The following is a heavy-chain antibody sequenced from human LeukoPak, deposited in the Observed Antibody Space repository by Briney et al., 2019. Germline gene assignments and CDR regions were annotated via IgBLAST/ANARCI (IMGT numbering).Heavy chain of an antibody. CDR3: ARVWGYSSSSDAFDI. CDR1: GFTFSSYW. D-gene: IGHD6-6*01. V-gene: IGHV3-7*01. Sequence: GGSMRLSCAASGFTFSSYWMSWVRQAPGKGLEWVANIKQDGSEKYYVDSVKGRFTISRDNAKNSLYLQMNSLRAEDTAVYYCARVWGYSSSSDAFDIWGQGTMVTVSS. J-gene: IGHJ3*02. CDR2: IKQDGSEK.